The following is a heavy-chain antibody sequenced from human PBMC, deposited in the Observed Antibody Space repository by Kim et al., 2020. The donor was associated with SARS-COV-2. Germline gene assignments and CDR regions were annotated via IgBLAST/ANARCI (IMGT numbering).Heavy chain of an antibody. CDR2: INHSGST. CDR1: GGSFSGYY. Sequence: SETLSLTCAVYGGSFSGYYWSWIRQPPGKGLEWIGEINHSGSTNYNPSLKSRVTISVDTSKNQFSLKLSSVTAADTAVYYCARGRFGGSYYAQKYWYFDLWGRGTLVTVSS. D-gene: IGHD1-26*01. J-gene: IGHJ2*01. V-gene: IGHV4-34*01. CDR3: ARGRFGGSYYAQKYWYFDL.